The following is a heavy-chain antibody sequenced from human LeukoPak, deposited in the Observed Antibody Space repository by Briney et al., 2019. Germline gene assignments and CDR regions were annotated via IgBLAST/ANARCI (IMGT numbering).Heavy chain of an antibody. Sequence: GGSLRLSCAASGFTFSSYGMHWVRQAPGKGLEWVAVIWYDGSNKYYADSVKGRFTTSRDNSKNTLYLQMNSLRAEDTAVYYCARDAAAGDDAFDIWGQGTMVTVSS. J-gene: IGHJ3*02. CDR2: IWYDGSNK. CDR3: ARDAAAGDDAFDI. D-gene: IGHD6-13*01. V-gene: IGHV3-33*01. CDR1: GFTFSSYG.